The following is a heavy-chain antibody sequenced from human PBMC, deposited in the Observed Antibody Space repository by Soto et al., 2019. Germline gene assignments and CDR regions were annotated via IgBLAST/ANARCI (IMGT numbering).Heavy chain of an antibody. V-gene: IGHV1-69*01. Sequence: QVQLVQSGAEVKKPGSSVKVSCKASGGTFNTYTINWVRQAPGQGLEWMGGILPIFGTTNYAQRFQSRVTITADHSTSTAYMELSSLRSEDRAVYYCARDETGTSYYYYYGVDVWGQGTTVTVTS. CDR1: GGTFNTYT. J-gene: IGHJ6*02. CDR3: ARDETGTSYYYYYGVDV. D-gene: IGHD3-9*01. CDR2: ILPIFGTT.